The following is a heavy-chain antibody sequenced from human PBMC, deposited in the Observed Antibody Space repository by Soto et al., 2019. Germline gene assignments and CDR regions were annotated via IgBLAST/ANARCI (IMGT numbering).Heavy chain of an antibody. Sequence: QVQLVESGGVVGQPGKSRRLSCAASGFTFSTYGMHWVRQAPGKGLEWVAVIWYDGSNKYHGDSLKGRFTISRDNSKNTLYLQINNLRAEDTAVYYCGRDGALGDTAVVDSWGQGTLVTVSS. CDR2: IWYDGSNK. V-gene: IGHV3-33*01. D-gene: IGHD5-18*01. J-gene: IGHJ4*02. CDR1: GFTFSTYG. CDR3: GRDGALGDTAVVDS.